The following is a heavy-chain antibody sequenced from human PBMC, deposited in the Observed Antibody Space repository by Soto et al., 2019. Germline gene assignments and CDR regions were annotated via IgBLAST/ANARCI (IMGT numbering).Heavy chain of an antibody. CDR2: ISYDGSNK. D-gene: IGHD2-15*01. CDR3: AKDVVAVYYYGMDV. J-gene: IGHJ6*02. V-gene: IGHV3-30*18. CDR1: GFTFSSYG. Sequence: QVQLVESGGGVVQPGRSLRLSCAASGFTFSSYGMHWVRQAPGKGLEWVAVISYDGSNKYYADSVKGRFTISRDNSKNTLYLQMNSRRAEDTAVYYCAKDVVAVYYYGMDVWGQGTTVTVSS.